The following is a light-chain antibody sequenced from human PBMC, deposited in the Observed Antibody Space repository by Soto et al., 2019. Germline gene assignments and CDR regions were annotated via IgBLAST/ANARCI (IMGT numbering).Light chain of an antibody. J-gene: IGKJ4*01. CDR3: QHYSSWPLS. CDR2: DAS. V-gene: IGKV3-15*01. Sequence: ERVMTQSPANLSVSPGESATLFCRASQSVNSNLAWYQQKPGQAPRLLIFDASTRATGVPARFSASGSGTEFTLTISSLQSEDFAVYYCQHYSSWPLSFGGGTKVDIK. CDR1: QSVNSN.